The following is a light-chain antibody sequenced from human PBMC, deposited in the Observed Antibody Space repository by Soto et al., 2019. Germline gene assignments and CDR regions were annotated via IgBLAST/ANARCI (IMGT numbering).Light chain of an antibody. CDR2: AAS. CDR1: QSINTY. J-gene: IGKJ1*01. V-gene: IGKV1-39*01. CDR3: QHSYSTSWP. Sequence: DIQMTKSPSYLSASVADTATITFLASQSINTYLNWYQQKPGKAPKLLIYAASSLQSGVPSRFSGSGSGTDFTLTISSLQPEDFATYYCQHSYSTSWPFGQGTKVDIK.